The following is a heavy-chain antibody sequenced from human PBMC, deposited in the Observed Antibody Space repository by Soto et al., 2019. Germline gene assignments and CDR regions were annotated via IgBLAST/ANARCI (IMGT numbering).Heavy chain of an antibody. J-gene: IGHJ4*02. CDR1: GGTFSHYV. V-gene: IGHV1-69*06. CDR3: ARDMTRTVVPYFDF. Sequence: GASVNVSCQASGGTFSHYVVNWVRQAPGQGLEWMGRIIPISGAANYAQKFQGRVTTTADKSTSTSYMELSSLRSEDTAVYYCARDMTRTVVPYFDFWGQGTLVTVSS. CDR2: IIPISGAA. D-gene: IGHD1-7*01.